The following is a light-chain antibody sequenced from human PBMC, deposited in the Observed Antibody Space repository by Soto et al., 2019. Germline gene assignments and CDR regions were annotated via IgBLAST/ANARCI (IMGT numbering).Light chain of an antibody. J-gene: IGLJ2*01. V-gene: IGLV2-14*01. CDR1: SGDVGRYDS. CDR3: GSYTSNRTPV. Sequence: QSALTQPASVSGSPGQSLTISCTGTSGDVGRYDSVSWYKHRPGKVPELIIFSDRFSGSKSGNTASLTISGLQAEDEADYYCGSYTSNRTPVFGGGTKVTVL.